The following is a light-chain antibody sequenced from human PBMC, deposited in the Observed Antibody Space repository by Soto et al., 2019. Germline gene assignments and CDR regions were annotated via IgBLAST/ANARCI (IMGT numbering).Light chain of an antibody. J-gene: IGKJ2*01. Sequence: DIQMTQSPSTLSASVGDRVTITRRASQSISVFLAWYQQKPGRAPKLLIHTTSTLGSGVPSRFSGSGSETEFTLTISSLQPDDFATYYCQQYKYYSTFGQGTKLEIK. CDR1: QSISVF. CDR3: QQYKYYST. V-gene: IGKV1-5*03. CDR2: TTS.